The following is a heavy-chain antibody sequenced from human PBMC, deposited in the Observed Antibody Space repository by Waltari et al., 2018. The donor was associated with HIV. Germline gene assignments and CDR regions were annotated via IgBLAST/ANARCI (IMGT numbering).Heavy chain of an antibody. D-gene: IGHD6-19*01. CDR1: GFTFSSYW. CDR3: ARVGIVVRGGLDY. Sequence: EVQLVESGGGLVQPGGSLRLSCAASGFTFSSYWMSWVRQAPGKGLEWVANIKQDGSEKYYVDSVKGRFTISRDNAKNSLYLQMNSLRAEDTAVYYCARVGIVVRGGLDYWGQGTLVTVSS. V-gene: IGHV3-7*03. CDR2: IKQDGSEK. J-gene: IGHJ4*02.